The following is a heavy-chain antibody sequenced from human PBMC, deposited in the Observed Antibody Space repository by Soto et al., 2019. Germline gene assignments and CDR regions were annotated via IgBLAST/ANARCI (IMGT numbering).Heavy chain of an antibody. J-gene: IGHJ2*01. CDR1: GGSIITNTYF. Sequence: PSETLSLTYAVSGGSIITNTYFWVWLLPPPGKGLESIGSVYHSGTTYSTPPLKSRLTISVDTSKNQFSLTLSSVTAAETAVYFCAGGYPADWSFVLSGRGSLV. CDR2: VYHSGTT. V-gene: IGHV4-39*01. CDR3: AGGYPADWSFVL. D-gene: IGHD3-22*01.